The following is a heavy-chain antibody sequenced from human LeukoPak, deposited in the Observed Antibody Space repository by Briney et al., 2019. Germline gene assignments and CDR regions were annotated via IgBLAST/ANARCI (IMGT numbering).Heavy chain of an antibody. CDR3: ARELNYDSSGYYFDY. D-gene: IGHD3-22*01. CDR1: GYSFTSHY. V-gene: IGHV1-2*02. J-gene: IGHJ4*02. CDR2: INPNSGGT. Sequence: GASVKVSCKASGYSFTSHYVHCVRQAPGQGLEWMGWINPNSGGTNYAQKFQGRVTMTRDTSISTAYMELSRLRSDDTAVYYCARELNYDSSGYYFDYWGQGTLVTVSS.